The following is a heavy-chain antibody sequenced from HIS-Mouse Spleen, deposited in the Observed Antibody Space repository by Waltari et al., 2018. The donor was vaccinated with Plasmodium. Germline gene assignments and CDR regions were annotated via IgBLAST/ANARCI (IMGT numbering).Heavy chain of an antibody. CDR3: ARDGPGETSFDY. V-gene: IGHV1-2*02. J-gene: IGHJ4*02. Sequence: QVQLVQSGAEVKKPGASVKVSCKASGYTFTAYYMHWVRQAPGQGLEWMGWINPNSGDTSISTAYMGLSRLRSDDTAVYYCARDGPGETSFDYWGQGTLVTVSS. D-gene: IGHD3-16*01. CDR1: GYTFTAYY. CDR2: INPNSG.